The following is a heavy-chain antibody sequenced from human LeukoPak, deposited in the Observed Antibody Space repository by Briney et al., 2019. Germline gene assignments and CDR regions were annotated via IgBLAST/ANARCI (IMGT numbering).Heavy chain of an antibody. CDR2: ISAYNGNT. Sequence: ASVKVSFTASGYTFTNYGISWVRQAPGQGPEWMGWISAYNGNTNYAQKFQGRVTMTTDTSTSTAYMELRSLRSDDTAVYYCARDHSIITPYSGSYPPPHWFDPWGQGTLVTVSS. D-gene: IGHD1-26*01. J-gene: IGHJ5*02. CDR3: ARDHSIITPYSGSYPPPHWFDP. CDR1: GYTFTNYG. V-gene: IGHV1-18*01.